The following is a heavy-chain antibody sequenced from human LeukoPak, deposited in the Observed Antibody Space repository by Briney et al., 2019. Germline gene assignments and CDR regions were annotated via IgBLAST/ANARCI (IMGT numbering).Heavy chain of an antibody. J-gene: IGHJ4*02. V-gene: IGHV3-15*01. CDR1: GFTFSNAW. CDR2: LRSKTDGGTA. CDR3: TTLRARSDY. D-gene: IGHD5-12*01. Sequence: GGSLRLSCAASGFTFSNAWMTWVRQAPGKELEWVGRLRSKTDGGTADYAAPVEGRFTISRDDSKNTLYLQMTSLKTEDTAVYYCTTLRARSDYWGQGTLVTVSS.